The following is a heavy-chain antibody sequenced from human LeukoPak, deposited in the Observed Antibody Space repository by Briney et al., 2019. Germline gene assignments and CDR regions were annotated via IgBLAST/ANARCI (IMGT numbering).Heavy chain of an antibody. CDR1: GFTFDDYA. J-gene: IGHJ4*02. CDR2: ISWNSGSI. Sequence: PGGSLRLSCAASGFTFDDYAMHWVRQAPGKGLEWVSGISWNSGSIGYADSVKGQFTISRDNAKNSLYLQMNSLRAEDTAVYYCASAELRPPGNWGQGTLVTVSS. CDR3: ASAELRPPGN. V-gene: IGHV3-9*01. D-gene: IGHD1-7*01.